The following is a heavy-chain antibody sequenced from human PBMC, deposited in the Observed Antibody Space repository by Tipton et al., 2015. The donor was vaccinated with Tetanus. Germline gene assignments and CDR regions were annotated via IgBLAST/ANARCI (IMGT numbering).Heavy chain of an antibody. CDR1: SSSSYY. V-gene: IGHV3-23*01. J-gene: IGHJ4*02. Sequence: SSSSYYWGWIRQPPGKGLEWVSTISGSGSSTYYADSVKGRFTISRDNSKNTLFLQMNSPRAEDTAVYYCARAPYRNQNQAWYFDYWGQGTLVTVSS. CDR2: ISGSGSST. D-gene: IGHD1-14*01. CDR3: ARAPYRNQNQAWYFDY.